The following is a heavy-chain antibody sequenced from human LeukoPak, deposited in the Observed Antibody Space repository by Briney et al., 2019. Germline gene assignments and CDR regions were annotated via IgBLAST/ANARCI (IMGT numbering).Heavy chain of an antibody. Sequence: SETLSLTCTVSGGSMSIYYGSWIRQPAGKGLEWIGRIYTSGSTNYNPSLKSRVTISVDKSKNQFSLKLISVTAADTAVYYCARDHQVGYITIFGVVYNWFDPWGQGTLVTVSS. V-gene: IGHV4-4*07. CDR2: IYTSGST. D-gene: IGHD3-3*01. CDR3: ARDHQVGYITIFGVVYNWFDP. CDR1: GGSMSIYY. J-gene: IGHJ5*02.